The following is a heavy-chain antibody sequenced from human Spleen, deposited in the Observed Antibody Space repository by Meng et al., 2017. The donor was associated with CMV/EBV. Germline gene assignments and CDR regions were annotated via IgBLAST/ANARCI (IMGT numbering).Heavy chain of an antibody. D-gene: IGHD6-13*01. V-gene: IGHV4-34*01. CDR2: INHSGSI. J-gene: IGHJ6*02. CDR3: ARGPYSTFYYYGLDV. CDR1: GGSFSGYY. Sequence: GPLRLSCAVYGGSFSGYYWSWIRQPPGKGLEWIGEINHSGSINYNPSLKSRVSISVDTSKSQFSLKLSSVTAADTAVYYCARGPYSTFYYYGLDVWGQGTTVTVSS.